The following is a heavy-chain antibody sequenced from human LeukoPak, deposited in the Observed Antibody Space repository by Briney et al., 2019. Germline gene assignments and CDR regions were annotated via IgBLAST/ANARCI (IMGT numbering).Heavy chain of an antibody. Sequence: GGSLRLSCALSGLTLSNYGMTWARQAPGKGREWVAGISDSGCRTNYADSVKGRFNISRDNPKNTLFLQMNSLRAEDTALYYCAKGSSGYFFDLWGQGTLVTVSS. D-gene: IGHD3-22*01. CDR2: ISDSGCRT. CDR1: GLTLSNYG. J-gene: IGHJ4*02. CDR3: AKGSSGYFFDL. V-gene: IGHV3-23*01.